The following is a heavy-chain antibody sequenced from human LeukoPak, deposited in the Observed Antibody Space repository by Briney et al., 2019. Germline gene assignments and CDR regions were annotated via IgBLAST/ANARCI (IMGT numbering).Heavy chain of an antibody. D-gene: IGHD2-2*01. V-gene: IGHV1-2*02. CDR3: AREEGYCSSTTCSAPFDY. CDR2: INPNSGGT. Sequence: GASVKGSCKASRYTFTGYYMHWVRQAPGQGLEWMGWINPNSGGTNHAQKFQGRVTMTRDTSISTAYMELSRLRSDDTAVYYCAREEGYCSSTTCSAPFDYWGQGTLVTVSS. J-gene: IGHJ4*02. CDR1: RYTFTGYY.